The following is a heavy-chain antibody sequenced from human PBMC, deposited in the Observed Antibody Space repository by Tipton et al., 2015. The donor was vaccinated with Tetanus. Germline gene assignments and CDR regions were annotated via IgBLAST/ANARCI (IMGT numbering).Heavy chain of an antibody. V-gene: IGHV3-49*03. CDR1: NSGAYC. CDR3: TRNAVVVHYDY. D-gene: IGHD2-15*01. CDR2: IASKEFGEAT. J-gene: IGHJ4*02. Sequence: NSGAYCWSWIRQHPGKGLEWVGFIASKEFGEATEYAASVRGRFTISRDNSKGIAYLQMNSLRIEDTGVYYCTRNAVVVHYDYWGQGTLVTVSS.